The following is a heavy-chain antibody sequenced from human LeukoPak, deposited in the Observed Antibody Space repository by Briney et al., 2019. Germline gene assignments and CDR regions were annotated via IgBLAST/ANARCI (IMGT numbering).Heavy chain of an antibody. CDR1: AASISVYY. D-gene: IGHD6-13*01. CDR2: IYDSGST. Sequence: SQSLSPTRSVAAASISVYYSSSIRHPPRRGLEWIGYIYDSGSTNYNPSLKSRVAISVDTSKNQCSVNLYSGTAADTAVFFCAKSYGSSLQPGYWGQGTLVTVSA. J-gene: IGHJ4*02. V-gene: IGHV4-59*01. CDR3: AKSYGSSLQPGY.